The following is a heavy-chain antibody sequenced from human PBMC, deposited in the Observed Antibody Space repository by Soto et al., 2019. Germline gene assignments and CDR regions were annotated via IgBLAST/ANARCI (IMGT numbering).Heavy chain of an antibody. CDR2: ISWDGGST. D-gene: IGHD6-6*01. J-gene: IGHJ6*02. CDR1: GFTFDDYT. Sequence: EVQLVESGAVVVQPGGSLRLSCAASGFTFDDYTMHWVRQAPGKGLEWVSLISWDGGSTYYADSVKGRFTIYRDNSKNSLYLQMNSLRTEDTALYYCATSRGSSAWAYYYGMDVWGQGTTVTVSS. V-gene: IGHV3-43*01. CDR3: ATSRGSSAWAYYYGMDV.